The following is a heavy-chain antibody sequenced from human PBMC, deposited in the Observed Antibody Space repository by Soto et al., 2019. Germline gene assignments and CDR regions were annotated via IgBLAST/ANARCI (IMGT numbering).Heavy chain of an antibody. J-gene: IGHJ6*02. CDR2: IYTSGST. CDR3: ARELNSSWHRTYYYYGMDV. D-gene: IGHD6-13*01. CDR1: GGSISSDY. V-gene: IGHV4-4*07. Sequence: SETLSLTCTVSGGSISSDYWSWIRQPAGKGLEWIGRIYTSGSTNYNPSLKSRVTMSVDTSKNQFSLKLSSVAAADTAVYYCARELNSSWHRTYYYYGMDVWGQGTTVNVSS.